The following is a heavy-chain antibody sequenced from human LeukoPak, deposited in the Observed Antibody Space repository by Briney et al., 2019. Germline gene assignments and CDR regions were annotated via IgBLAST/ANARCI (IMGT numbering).Heavy chain of an antibody. D-gene: IGHD2-2*01. CDR1: GGSISSSSYY. V-gene: IGHV4-39*01. CDR2: IYYSGST. CDR3: ARHVGVPAGWFDP. J-gene: IGHJ5*02. Sequence: SETLSLTCTVSGGSISSSSYYWGWIRQPPGKGLEWIGSIYYSGSTYYNPSLESRVTISVDTSKNQFSLKLSSVTAADTAVYYCARHVGVPAGWFDPWGQGTLVTVSS.